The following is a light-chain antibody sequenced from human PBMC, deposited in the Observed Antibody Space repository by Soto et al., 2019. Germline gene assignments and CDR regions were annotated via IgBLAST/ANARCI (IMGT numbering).Light chain of an antibody. CDR3: QQLNRFPRT. Sequence: DIQLTQSPSFLSASVGDRVTITCRASQDISSYLAWYQQRPGKVPRFLTHSASTLQSGVPSRFSATGSGTTFTLTSSSLQPEDIANYYWQQLNRFPRTFGPGTKVEV. V-gene: IGKV1-9*01. J-gene: IGKJ1*01. CDR2: SAS. CDR1: QDISSY.